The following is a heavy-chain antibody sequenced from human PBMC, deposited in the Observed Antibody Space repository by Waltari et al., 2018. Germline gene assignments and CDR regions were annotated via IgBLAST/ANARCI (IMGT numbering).Heavy chain of an antibody. CDR2: IRTSGGSA. CDR3: AKGTERYGGWAPIFDS. V-gene: IGHV3-23*01. CDR1: GFAFSNSA. Sequence: EVHLLESGGDLVQTGGSLRLSCAASGFAFSNSAMSWVRQAPGKGLEWVSVIRTSGGSAKYADSVQGRFTISRDNSKKTLHLQMNSLRVEDTAVYDCAKGTERYGGWAPIFDSWGQGTQVTVSS. J-gene: IGHJ4*02. D-gene: IGHD6-19*01.